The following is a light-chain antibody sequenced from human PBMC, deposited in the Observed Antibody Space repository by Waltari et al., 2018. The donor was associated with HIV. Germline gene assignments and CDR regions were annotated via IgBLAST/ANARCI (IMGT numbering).Light chain of an antibody. CDR1: NNDVGFSDY. Sequence: QSALTQPRSMSGSPGQSVTISCTGTNNDVGFSDYVSWFQQHPGKVPKLIISDVSKRPPGVPDRFSCSKSDNTASLTISGLQPEDEAHYYCCAYAGSYSVVFGGGTKLTVL. J-gene: IGLJ2*01. V-gene: IGLV2-11*01. CDR2: DVS. CDR3: CAYAGSYSVV.